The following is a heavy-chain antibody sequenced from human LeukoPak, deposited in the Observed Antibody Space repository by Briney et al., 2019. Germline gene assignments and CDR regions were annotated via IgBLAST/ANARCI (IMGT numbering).Heavy chain of an antibody. J-gene: IGHJ4*02. Sequence: SETLSLTCTVSGGSISSSYWSWIRQPPGKGLEWIGYIYYSGSTSYNPSLKSRVTISVDTSKNQFSLKLNSVTAADTAVYYCARQGPLTTAVTTRTNPFDYWGQGTPVTVSS. CDR1: GGSISSSY. CDR3: ARQGPLTTAVTTRTNPFDY. CDR2: IYYSGST. D-gene: IGHD4-11*01. V-gene: IGHV4-59*08.